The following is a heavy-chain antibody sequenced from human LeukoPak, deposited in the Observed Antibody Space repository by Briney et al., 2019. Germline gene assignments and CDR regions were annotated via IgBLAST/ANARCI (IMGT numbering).Heavy chain of an antibody. D-gene: IGHD2-15*01. Sequence: PSETLSLTCTVSGGSINGYFWSWMRQPAGKGLEWIGRILTNGNNDYNPSLNSRVTMSMDTSRNQFSLKLRSVSAADTAVYYCARSARVEPGTGYYFDSWGRGTLVTVSS. CDR3: ARSARVEPGTGYYFDS. CDR2: ILTNGNN. V-gene: IGHV4-4*07. CDR1: GGSINGYF. J-gene: IGHJ4*02.